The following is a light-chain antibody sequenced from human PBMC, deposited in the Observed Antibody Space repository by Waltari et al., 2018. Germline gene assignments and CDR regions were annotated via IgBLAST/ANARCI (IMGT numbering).Light chain of an antibody. J-gene: IGKJ1*01. V-gene: IGKV1-27*01. Sequence: DIQMTQSPSSLSASVGDRVTITCRASQGISNYLAWYQQKPGKVPKLLIYAASTLQSGVPSRFSGSGSAIDFTLTISSLQPEDVATYYCQKYNSALWTFGKGTKVEIK. CDR2: AAS. CDR3: QKYNSALWT. CDR1: QGISNY.